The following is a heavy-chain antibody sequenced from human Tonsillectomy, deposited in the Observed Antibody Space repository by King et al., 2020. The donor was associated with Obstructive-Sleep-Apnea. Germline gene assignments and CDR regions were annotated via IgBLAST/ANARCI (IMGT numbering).Heavy chain of an antibody. J-gene: IGHJ5*02. CDR2: LNPNSGNT. V-gene: IGHV1-8*01. CDR3: ALRVTMVQGGSGFDP. D-gene: IGHD3-10*01. CDR1: GYTFTSYD. Sequence: QLVQSGAEVKKPGASVKVSCKASGYTFTSYDINWVRQATGQGLEWRGWLNPNSGNTGYTQKFQGRLTMTRNTSISTAYMELSSLRSEDTAVYYCALRVTMVQGGSGFDPWGQGTLVTVSS.